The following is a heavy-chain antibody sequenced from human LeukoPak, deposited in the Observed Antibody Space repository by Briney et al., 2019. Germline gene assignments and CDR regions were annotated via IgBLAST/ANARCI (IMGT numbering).Heavy chain of an antibody. CDR3: ARHSSTYLDQ. J-gene: IGHJ4*02. Sequence: ASVKVSCKASGYTFTRHHLHWVRQAPGQGLEWMGWINPDSGGTRYAQKFQGRVTKTRDTSTSTAYMELSRLGSDDTPVYFCARHSSTYLDQWGQGALVTVSS. CDR2: INPDSGGT. CDR1: GYTFTRHH. V-gene: IGHV1-2*02. D-gene: IGHD6-13*01.